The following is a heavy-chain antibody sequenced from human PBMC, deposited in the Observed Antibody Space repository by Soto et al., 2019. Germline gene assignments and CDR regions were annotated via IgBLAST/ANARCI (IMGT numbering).Heavy chain of an antibody. CDR2: IYYSKST. J-gene: IGHJ5*02. CDR1: GGSISSGGYY. CDR3: ARSVFP. V-gene: IGHV4-31*03. Sequence: QVQLQESGPGLVKPSQTLSLTCTVSGGSISSGGYYWSWIRQHPGKGLEWIGYIYYSKSTYYNPSLKSRVTTSLDTSKNQCSLKLTSVTAAATAVYCCARSVFPWGQGTLVTVSS.